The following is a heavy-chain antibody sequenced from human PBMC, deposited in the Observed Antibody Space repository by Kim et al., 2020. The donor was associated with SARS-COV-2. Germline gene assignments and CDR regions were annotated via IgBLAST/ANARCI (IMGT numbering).Heavy chain of an antibody. Sequence: TNHSPSFQGHVTISADKSISTAYLQWSSLKASDTAMYYCARWGVTTFEDYWGQGTLVTVSS. J-gene: IGHJ4*02. V-gene: IGHV5-10-1*01. CDR2: T. CDR3: ARWGVTTFEDY. D-gene: IGHD4-17*01.